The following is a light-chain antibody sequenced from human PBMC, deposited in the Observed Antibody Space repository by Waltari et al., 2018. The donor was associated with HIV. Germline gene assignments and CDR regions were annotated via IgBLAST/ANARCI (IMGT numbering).Light chain of an antibody. V-gene: IGLV6-57*04. J-gene: IGLJ3*02. CDR1: SGNIASNY. Sequence: NFKLTQPLSVSESPGKTVTISCTRSSGNIASNYVQWYQQRPVSAPTTVIYEDNQRPSGVPDRVSGSIDSSSNSASLTISGLKTEDEADYYCQSYDSNDPWVFGGGTKLTVL. CDR3: QSYDSNDPWV. CDR2: EDN.